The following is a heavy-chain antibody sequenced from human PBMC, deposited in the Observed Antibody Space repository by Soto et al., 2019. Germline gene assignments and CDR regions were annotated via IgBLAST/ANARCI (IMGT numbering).Heavy chain of an antibody. CDR3: VRMGFSGDGYPSYYYYGMDV. D-gene: IGHD2-21*01. V-gene: IGHV5-51*01. Sequence: PGESLKISCKGSGYSFTSYWISWVRQMPGKGLEWMAIIYPDDSDTRYSPSFQGQVTISADKSISTAYLQWSSLKASDTAMYYCVRMGFSGDGYPSYYYYGMDVWGQGTTVTVSS. CDR2: IYPDDSDT. CDR1: GYSFTSYW. J-gene: IGHJ6*02.